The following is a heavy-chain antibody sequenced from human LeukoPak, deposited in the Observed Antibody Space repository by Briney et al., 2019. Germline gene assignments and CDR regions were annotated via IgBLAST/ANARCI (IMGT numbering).Heavy chain of an antibody. CDR2: ISYDGSNK. V-gene: IGHV3-30*18. CDR1: GFTFSSYG. J-gene: IGHJ1*01. Sequence: PGGSRRLSCAASGFTFSSYGMHWVRQAPGKGLEWVAVISYDGSNKYYADSVTGRFTISRDNSKNTLYLQMNSLRAEDTAVYYCAKGPDYGDWRWYFQHWGQGTLVTVSS. CDR3: AKGPDYGDWRWYFQH. D-gene: IGHD4-17*01.